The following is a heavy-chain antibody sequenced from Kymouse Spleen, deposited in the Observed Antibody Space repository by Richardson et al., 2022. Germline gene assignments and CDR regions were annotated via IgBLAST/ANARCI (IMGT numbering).Heavy chain of an antibody. J-gene: IGHJ5*02. V-gene: IGHV3-7*01. D-gene: IGHD1-26*01. Sequence: EVQLVESGGGLVQPGGSLRLSCAASGFTFSSYWMSWVRQAPGKGLEWVANIKQDGSEKYYVDSVKGRFTISRDNAKNSLYLQMNSLRAEDTAVYYCAREYSIVGVNLDPWGQGTLVTVSS. CDR3: AREYSIVGVNLDP. CDR2: IKQDGSEK. CDR1: GFTFSSYW.